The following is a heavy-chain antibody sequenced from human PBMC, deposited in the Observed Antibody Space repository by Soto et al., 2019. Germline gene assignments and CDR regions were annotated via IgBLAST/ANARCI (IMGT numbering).Heavy chain of an antibody. J-gene: IGHJ2*01. CDR3: ARAPSWWYFDL. CDR1: GCTFTSYY. CDR2: INPSGGST. V-gene: IGHV1-46*01. Sequence: ASVTVSCKASGCTFTSYYMHWVRQAPGQGLEWMGIINPSGGSTSYAQKFQGRVTITRDTSASTGYMELSSLRSEDTAVYYCARAPSWWYFDLWGRGTLVTVSS.